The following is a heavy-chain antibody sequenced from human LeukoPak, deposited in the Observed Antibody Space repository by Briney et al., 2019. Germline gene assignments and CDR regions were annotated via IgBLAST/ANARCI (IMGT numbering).Heavy chain of an antibody. CDR3: ARDSCSCGSCYSPSAYYYGMDV. CDR2: IDYSGRT. Sequence: TSETLSLTCTVSGDSISSYYWRWLPQPPGKGREGRGYIDYSGRTNSKPSLKSRVTISEETSKKHSTLKLRPADAAGPAVYYCARDSCSCGSCYSPSAYYYGMDVWGQGTTVTVSS. D-gene: IGHD2-15*01. CDR1: GDSISSYY. J-gene: IGHJ6*02. V-gene: IGHV4-59*12.